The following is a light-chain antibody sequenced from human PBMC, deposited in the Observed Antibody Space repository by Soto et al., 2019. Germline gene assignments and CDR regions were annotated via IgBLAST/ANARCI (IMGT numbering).Light chain of an antibody. CDR2: WAS. CDR3: QQYYSTPPYT. V-gene: IGKV4-1*01. CDR1: QSVLYSSNNKNY. J-gene: IGKJ2*01. Sequence: DIVMTQSPDSLAVSLGEGATINCRSTQSVLYSSNNKNYLAWYQQKPGHPPMLLIYWASTRESGVPDRFSGSGSGTHFTLTISSLQAEDVAVYYCQQYYSTPPYTFGQGTKLEIK.